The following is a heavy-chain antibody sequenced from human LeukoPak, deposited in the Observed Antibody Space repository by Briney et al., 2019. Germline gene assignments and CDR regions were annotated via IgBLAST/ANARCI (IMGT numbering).Heavy chain of an antibody. CDR2: MSYDGTNK. CDR1: GFTFNTYA. Sequence: GGSLRLSCAASGFTFNTYAMHWVRQAPGKGLEWVAVMSYDGTNKYHADSVKGRFTISRDNSKNTLYLQMNSLRAEDTAVYYCARGGVRGSYYYFDYWGQGTLVTVSS. V-gene: IGHV3-30*14. CDR3: ARGGVRGSYYYFDY. D-gene: IGHD3-16*01. J-gene: IGHJ4*02.